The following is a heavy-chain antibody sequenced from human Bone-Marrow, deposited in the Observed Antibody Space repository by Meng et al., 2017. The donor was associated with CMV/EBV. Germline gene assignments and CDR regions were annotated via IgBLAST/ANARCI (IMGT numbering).Heavy chain of an antibody. J-gene: IGHJ4*02. CDR3: ARDSSSSGWYSGLDY. V-gene: IGHV1-18*01. D-gene: IGHD6-19*01. CDR1: GGTFSSYA. CDR2: ISAYNGNT. Sequence: VKVSCKASGGTFSSYAISWVRQAPGQGLEWMGWISAYNGNTNYAQKLQGRVTMTTDTSTSTAYMELRSLRSDDTAVYYCARDSSSSGWYSGLDYWGQGTLVTFSS.